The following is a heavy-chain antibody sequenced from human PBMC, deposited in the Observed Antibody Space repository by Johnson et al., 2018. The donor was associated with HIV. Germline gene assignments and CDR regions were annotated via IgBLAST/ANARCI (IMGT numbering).Heavy chain of an antibody. CDR1: GFTFSSYW. Sequence: VQLVESGGGLVQPGGSLRLSCAASGFTFSSYWMSWVRQAPGKGLEWVANIKQDGSEKYYVDSVKGRFTISRDSSKNTLYLQMTSLRAEDTAVYYCAKNGARGDAFDIWGQGTMVTVSS. CDR2: IKQDGSEK. CDR3: AKNGARGDAFDI. V-gene: IGHV3-7*01. J-gene: IGHJ3*02. D-gene: IGHD2-8*01.